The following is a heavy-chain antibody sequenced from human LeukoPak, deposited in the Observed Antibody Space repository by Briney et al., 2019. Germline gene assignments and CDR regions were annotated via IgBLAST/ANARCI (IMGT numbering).Heavy chain of an antibody. CDR1: GFTFSDYY. D-gene: IGHD1-14*01. CDR2: ISGSGGST. CDR3: ATPPRLPEPYYFDY. J-gene: IGHJ4*02. Sequence: QPGGSLRLSCAASGFTFSDYYMSWIRQAPGKGLEWVSAISGSGGSTYYADSVKGRFTISRDNSKNTLYLQMNSLRAEDTAVYYCATPPRLPEPYYFDYWGQGTLVTVSS. V-gene: IGHV3-23*01.